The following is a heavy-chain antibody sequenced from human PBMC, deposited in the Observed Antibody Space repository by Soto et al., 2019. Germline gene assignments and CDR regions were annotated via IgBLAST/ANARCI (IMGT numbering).Heavy chain of an antibody. D-gene: IGHD1-26*01. Sequence: GASVEVSFNGSGYTFTSDGISWVRQAPGQGLEWMGWISAYNGNTNYAQKLQGRVTMTTDTSTSTAYMELRSLRSDDTAVYYCARTEWELLTDFDYWGQGTLVTVSS. CDR2: ISAYNGNT. CDR3: ARTEWELLTDFDY. CDR1: GYTFTSDG. V-gene: IGHV1-18*01. J-gene: IGHJ4*02.